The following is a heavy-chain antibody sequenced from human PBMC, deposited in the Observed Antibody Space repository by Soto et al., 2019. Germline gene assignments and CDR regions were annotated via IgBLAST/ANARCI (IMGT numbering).Heavy chain of an antibody. J-gene: IGHJ4*02. CDR1: AFTFSDHS. CDR3: ARDQRYLRQGYSDY. D-gene: IGHD4-4*01. CDR2: IGDTGTFI. V-gene: IGHV3-21*01. Sequence: EVQLVESGGGLVKPGGSLRLSCAASAFTFSDHSMNWVRQAPGKGLDWVSSIGDTGTFIYYADSVKGRFTISRDNAKNSLFLQMDSLRAEDTAIYYCARDQRYLRQGYSDYWGQGTLVTVSS.